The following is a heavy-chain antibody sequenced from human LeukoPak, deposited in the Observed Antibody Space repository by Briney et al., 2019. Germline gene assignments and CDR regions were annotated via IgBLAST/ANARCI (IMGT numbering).Heavy chain of an antibody. CDR2: IYYSGST. CDR3: ARQAGYFQH. V-gene: IGHV4-39*07. CDR1: GGSISSSSYY. J-gene: IGHJ1*01. Sequence: NPSETLSLTCTVSGGSISSSSYYWGWIRQPPGKGLEWIGSIYYSGSTYYNPSLKSRVTISVDTSKNQFSLKLSSVTAADTAVYYCARQAGYFQHWGQGTLVTVSS. D-gene: IGHD3-10*01.